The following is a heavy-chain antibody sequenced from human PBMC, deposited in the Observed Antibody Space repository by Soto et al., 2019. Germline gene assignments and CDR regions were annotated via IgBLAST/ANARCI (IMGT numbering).Heavy chain of an antibody. V-gene: IGHV3-23*01. Sequence: EVQLLEAGGGSVQPGGSLRLSGAVSGLTFSSYAMTWVRQAPGKGLEWVSTISGSGGDTYYADSVKGRFTISRDNSRNTLYLQMNSLGAEDTAIYYCASGSGSYPKYNWFDPWGQGTLVTVSS. J-gene: IGHJ5*02. CDR1: GLTFSSYA. CDR2: ISGSGGDT. CDR3: ASGSGSYPKYNWFDP. D-gene: IGHD3-10*01.